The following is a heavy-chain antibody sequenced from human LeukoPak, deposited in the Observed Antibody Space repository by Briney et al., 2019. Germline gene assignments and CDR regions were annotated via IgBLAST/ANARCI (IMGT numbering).Heavy chain of an antibody. D-gene: IGHD5-12*01. CDR3: ARGGGYAGPIGY. CDR1: GGSISTYY. J-gene: IGHJ4*02. Sequence: SETLSLTCTLSGGSISTYYWRWIRQPPGKGLEWIGYIYHSGSTNYNPSLKCRVTISVDTSKNQFSLKLSAVTAADTAVYYCARGGGYAGPIGYWGQGALVTVSS. V-gene: IGHV4-59*01. CDR2: IYHSGST.